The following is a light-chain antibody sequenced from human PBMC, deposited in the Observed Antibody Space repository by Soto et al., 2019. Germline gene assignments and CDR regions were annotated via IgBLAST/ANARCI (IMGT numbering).Light chain of an antibody. CDR1: QSVSSSY. Sequence: EIVLTQSPGTLSLSPGERATLSCRASQSVSSSYLAWYQQKPVQAPRLLIYGASSRATGIPDRFSGSGSGTYFTLTISRLEPEDFAVYYCQQYGSSPLFTFGPGTKVDIK. CDR2: GAS. CDR3: QQYGSSPLFT. V-gene: IGKV3-20*01. J-gene: IGKJ3*01.